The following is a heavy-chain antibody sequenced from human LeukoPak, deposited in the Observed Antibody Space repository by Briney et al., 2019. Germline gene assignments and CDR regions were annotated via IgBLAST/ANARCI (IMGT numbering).Heavy chain of an antibody. Sequence: GGSLRLSCAASGFTFSSYGMHWVRQAPGKGLEWVAVISYDGSNKYYADSVKGRFTISRDNSKNTLYLQMNSLRAEDTAVYYCAKGRRGSKDPWGQGTLVTVSS. J-gene: IGHJ5*02. CDR2: ISYDGSNK. CDR3: AKGRRGSKDP. V-gene: IGHV3-30*18. D-gene: IGHD3-16*01. CDR1: GFTFSSYG.